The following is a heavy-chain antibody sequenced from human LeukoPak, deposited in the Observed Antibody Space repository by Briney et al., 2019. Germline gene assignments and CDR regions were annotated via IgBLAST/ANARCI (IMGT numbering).Heavy chain of an antibody. J-gene: IGHJ4*02. CDR1: GYTFTGYY. D-gene: IGHD3-16*01. CDR2: INPNSGGT. V-gene: IGHV1-2*06. Sequence: ASVKVSCKASGYTFTGYYMHWVRQAPGQGLEWMGRINPNSGGTNYAQKFQGRVTMTRDTSVSTAYMELSRLRSDDTAVYYCARAVNYEATSLFDCWGQGTLVTVSS. CDR3: ARAVNYEATSLFDC.